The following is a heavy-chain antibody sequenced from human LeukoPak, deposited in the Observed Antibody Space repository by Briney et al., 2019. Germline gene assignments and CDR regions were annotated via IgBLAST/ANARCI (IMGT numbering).Heavy chain of an antibody. V-gene: IGHV3-23*01. CDR1: GLTFSSYA. Sequence: GGALRLSCAASGLTFSSYAMRWVRQAPGEGVEGVSAIVGTVGTTSSAASVKGRFTIPRDNSKTTLYLQMTSLRPENTAVYYCAKDRFFTIVRGVDYCGQGTLVTVSS. D-gene: IGHD3-10*01. CDR3: AKDRFFTIVRGVDY. CDR2: IVGTVGTT. J-gene: IGHJ4*02.